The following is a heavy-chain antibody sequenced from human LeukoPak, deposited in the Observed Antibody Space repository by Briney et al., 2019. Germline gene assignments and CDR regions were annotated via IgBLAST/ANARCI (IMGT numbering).Heavy chain of an antibody. CDR1: GGSVSSTSYY. J-gene: IGHJ4*02. V-gene: IGHV4-39*01. CDR3: AGKQPGTMQED. D-gene: IGHD6-13*01. CDR2: VYYSGSA. Sequence: TSETLSLTCTVSGGSVSSTSYYWAWIRQPPGQGLEWIGTVYYSGSAFYNPSLKSRVTISVDTSRNQFSLKLTSVTAADTAVYYCAGKQPGTMQEDWGQGTLVTVSS.